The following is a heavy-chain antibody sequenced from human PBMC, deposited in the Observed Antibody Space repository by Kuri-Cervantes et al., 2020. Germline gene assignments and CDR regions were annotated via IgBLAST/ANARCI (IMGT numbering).Heavy chain of an antibody. CDR2: ISWSTGII. CDR3: ARFFGVSGVDY. CDR1: GFTFDDYA. J-gene: IGHJ4*02. Sequence: GGSLRLSCAASGFTFDDYAMHWVRQAPGKGLEWVSGISWSTGIIGYADSVKGRFTISRDNTKNCLYLEMNSLRAEDTAVYYCARFFGVSGVDYWGQGSLVTVSS. D-gene: IGHD3-10*02. V-gene: IGHV3-9*01.